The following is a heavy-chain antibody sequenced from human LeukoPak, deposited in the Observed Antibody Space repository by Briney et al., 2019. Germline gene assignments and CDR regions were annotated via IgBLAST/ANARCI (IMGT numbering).Heavy chain of an antibody. J-gene: IGHJ4*02. CDR3: ARDWEDYDYVWGSYRSGYYFDY. D-gene: IGHD3-16*02. V-gene: IGHV3-11*01. CDR2: ISSSGSTI. Sequence: GGSLRLSCAASGFTFSDYYMSWIRQAAGQGLEWVSYISSSGSTIYYADSVKGRFTISRDNAKNSLYLQMNSLRAEDTAVYYCARDWEDYDYVWGSYRSGYYFDYWGQGTLVTVSS. CDR1: GFTFSDYY.